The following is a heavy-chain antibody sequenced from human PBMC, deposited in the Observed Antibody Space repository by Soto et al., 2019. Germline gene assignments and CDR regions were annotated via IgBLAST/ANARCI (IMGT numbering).Heavy chain of an antibody. J-gene: IGHJ4*02. CDR3: ARAPHYDFWSGYYPFDY. Sequence: SETLSLTCAVSGYSISSGYYWGWIRQPPGKGLEWIGSIYHSGSTYYNPSLKSRVTISVDTSKNQFSLKLSSVTAADTAVYYCARAPHYDFWSGYYPFDYWVQGTLVTVSS. V-gene: IGHV4-38-2*01. D-gene: IGHD3-3*01. CDR1: GYSISSGYY. CDR2: IYHSGST.